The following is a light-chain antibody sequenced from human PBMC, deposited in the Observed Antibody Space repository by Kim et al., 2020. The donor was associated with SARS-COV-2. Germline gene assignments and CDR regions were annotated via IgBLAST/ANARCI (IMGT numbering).Light chain of an antibody. V-gene: IGLV7-46*01. CDR1: TGAVTRGHF. CDR3: LLAYSETYCV. CDR2: DVS. J-gene: IGLJ1*01. Sequence: SPGGTVTLTCGSNTGAVTRGHFPYWFQQKPGQAPRTLIYDVSNRHSWTPARFSGSLLGGKAALTLSGAQPEDEAEYYCLLAYSETYCVFGTGTKVT.